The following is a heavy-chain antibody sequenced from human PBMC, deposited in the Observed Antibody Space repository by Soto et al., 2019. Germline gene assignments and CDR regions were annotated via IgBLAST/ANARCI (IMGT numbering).Heavy chain of an antibody. CDR1: GGSISNYY. V-gene: IGHV4-59*01. CDR2: IYFSGGT. Sequence: SETLSLTCTVSGGSISNYYWSWIRQPPGKGLEWIGYIYFSGGTNYNPSLKSRVTISIDTSKNQFSLKLTSVTAADTAVYYCARGTTGTSYFFDYWGQGTLVTV. D-gene: IGHD2-8*02. CDR3: ARGTTGTSYFFDY. J-gene: IGHJ4*02.